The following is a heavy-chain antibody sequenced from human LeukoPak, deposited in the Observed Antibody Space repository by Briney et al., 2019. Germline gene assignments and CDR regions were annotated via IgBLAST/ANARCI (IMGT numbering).Heavy chain of an antibody. V-gene: IGHV4-61*01. Sequence: SETLSLTCTVSGDSLTSARYHWGWIRQPPGKGLEWVGYIYYSGSTNYNPSLKSRVTISVDTSKNQFSLKLSSVTAADTAVYYCARVGGYSGYDFDYWGQGTLVTVSS. J-gene: IGHJ4*02. CDR1: GDSLTSARYH. CDR3: ARVGGYSGYDFDY. CDR2: IYYSGST. D-gene: IGHD5-12*01.